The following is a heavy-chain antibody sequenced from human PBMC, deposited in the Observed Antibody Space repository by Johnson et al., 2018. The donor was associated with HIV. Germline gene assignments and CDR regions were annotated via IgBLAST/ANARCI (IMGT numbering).Heavy chain of an antibody. D-gene: IGHD3-22*01. Sequence: VQLVESGGGVVQPGGSLRLSCAASGFTFSSYGMHWVRQAPGKGLEWVAFIRYDGSNKYYADSVKGRFTISRDNSKNTLYLQMNSLRAEDTAVYYCARDLYYYDSSGDSFDIWGQGTMVTVSS. V-gene: IGHV3-30*02. CDR2: IRYDGSNK. J-gene: IGHJ3*02. CDR1: GFTFSSYG. CDR3: ARDLYYYDSSGDSFDI.